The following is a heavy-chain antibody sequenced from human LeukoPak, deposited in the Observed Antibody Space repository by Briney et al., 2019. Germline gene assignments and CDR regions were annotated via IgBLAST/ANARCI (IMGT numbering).Heavy chain of an antibody. V-gene: IGHV4-30-2*01. CDR3: ARGYGDNSGAFDI. CDR2: IYYSGRS. CDR1: VGSIMVAAYS. Sequence: SETLSLTCTVSVGSIMVAAYSWSWIRQPPGKGLEWIGYIYYSGRSYYNPSLKSRVTISLDRSKNQFSLRLSSVTAADTAVYFCARGYGDNSGAFDIWGQGTLVTVSS. D-gene: IGHD4-23*01. J-gene: IGHJ3*02.